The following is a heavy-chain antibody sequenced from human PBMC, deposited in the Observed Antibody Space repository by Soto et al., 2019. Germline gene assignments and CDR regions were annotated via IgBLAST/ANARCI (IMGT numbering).Heavy chain of an antibody. J-gene: IGHJ4*02. CDR1: GFTFSDYY. CDR3: ARLQSVPAAIN. D-gene: IGHD2-2*01. V-gene: IGHV3-11*03. CDR2: ISSSSYT. Sequence: GGSLRLSCAASGFTFSDYYMSWIRQAPGKGLEWVSYISSSSYTNYADSVKGRFTISRDNAKNSLYLQMNSLRAEDTAVYYCARLQSVPAAINWGQGTLVTVSS.